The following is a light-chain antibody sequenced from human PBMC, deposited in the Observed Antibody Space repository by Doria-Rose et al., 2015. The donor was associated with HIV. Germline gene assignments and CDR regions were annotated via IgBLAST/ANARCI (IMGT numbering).Light chain of an antibody. Sequence: DIRVTQSPESLGMSLGERATLNCKSNQSLLYTSKNYLAWYQQKPGQPPNLLIHWASTRRSGVPARFSGSGSGTDFTLTISSLEAEDVAVYYCQQYYGTPSFGPGTTVDIK. CDR2: WAS. CDR3: QQYYGTPS. CDR1: QSLLYTSKNY. J-gene: IGKJ3*01. V-gene: IGKV4-1*01.